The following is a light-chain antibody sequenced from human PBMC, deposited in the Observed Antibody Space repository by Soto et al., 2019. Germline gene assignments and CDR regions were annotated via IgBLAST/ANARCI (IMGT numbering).Light chain of an antibody. V-gene: IGKV1-39*01. CDR1: QSIATS. Sequence: DVQLTQSPSSLSASIGDTVTISCRSTQSIATSVNWYQQKTGKPPALLIYGASALQIGVPHRFSASGSGTEFTLTITRLQHEDFATYYCQQYYSFPYTFGQGTKLEIK. J-gene: IGKJ2*01. CDR2: GAS. CDR3: QQYYSFPYT.